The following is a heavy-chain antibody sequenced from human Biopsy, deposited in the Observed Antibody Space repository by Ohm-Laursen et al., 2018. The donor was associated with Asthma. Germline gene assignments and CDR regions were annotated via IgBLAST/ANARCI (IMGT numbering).Heavy chain of an antibody. CDR1: GFIFSSYG. D-gene: IGHD3-16*02. J-gene: IGHJ4*02. CDR2: ISYDGSNK. V-gene: IGHV3-30*03. Sequence: SLRLSCAASGFIFSSYGMHWVRQAPGKGLEWVAVISYDGSNKYYADSVKGRFTISRDNSKNTLYLQMNSLRAEDTAVYYCARDLHPTNHLGELSEGFDYWGQGTLVTVSS. CDR3: ARDLHPTNHLGELSEGFDY.